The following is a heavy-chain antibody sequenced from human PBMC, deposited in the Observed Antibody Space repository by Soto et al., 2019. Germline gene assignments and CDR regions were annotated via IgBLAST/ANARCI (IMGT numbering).Heavy chain of an antibody. J-gene: IGHJ4*02. D-gene: IGHD4-17*01. CDR3: ARVGYGGNSGDY. CDR2: ISHSGST. Sequence: QVQLQQWGAGRLKPSETLSLTCAVYGGSFSGYYWSWIRQPPGKGLEWIGEISHSGSTKYNPSLESRVTISVDTSKNQFSLKLSSVTTADTAVYYCARVGYGGNSGDYWGQGTLVTVSS. V-gene: IGHV4-34*01. CDR1: GGSFSGYY.